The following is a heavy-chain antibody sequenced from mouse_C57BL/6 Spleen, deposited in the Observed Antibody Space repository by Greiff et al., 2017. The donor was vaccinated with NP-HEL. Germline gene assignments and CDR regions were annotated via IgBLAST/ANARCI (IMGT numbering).Heavy chain of an antibody. V-gene: IGHV1-42*01. CDR3: YYGNSYNYYAMDY. Sequence: VQLQQSGPELVKPGASVKISCKASGYSFTGYYMNWVKQSPEKSLEWIGEINPSTGGTTYNQKFKAKATLTVDKSSSTAYMQLKSLTSEDSAVYYYYYGNSYNYYAMDYWGQGTSVTVSS. J-gene: IGHJ4*01. D-gene: IGHD1-1*01. CDR2: INPSTGGT. CDR1: GYSFTGYY.